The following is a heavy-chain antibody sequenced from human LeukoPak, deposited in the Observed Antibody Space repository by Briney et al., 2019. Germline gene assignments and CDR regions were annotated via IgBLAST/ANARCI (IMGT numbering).Heavy chain of an antibody. J-gene: IGHJ4*02. Sequence: SETLSLTCTVSGGSISSYYWSWIRQPPGKGLEWIGYIYTSGSTNYNPSLKSRVTISVDTSKNQFSLKLSSVTAADTAVYYCARLPRYSSSSSGYFDYWGQGTLVTVSS. CDR3: ARLPRYSSSSSGYFDY. D-gene: IGHD6-6*01. V-gene: IGHV4-4*09. CDR2: IYTSGST. CDR1: GGSISSYY.